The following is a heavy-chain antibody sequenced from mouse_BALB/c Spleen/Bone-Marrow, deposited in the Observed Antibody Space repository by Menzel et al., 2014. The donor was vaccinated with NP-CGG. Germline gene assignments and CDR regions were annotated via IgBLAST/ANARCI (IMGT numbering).Heavy chain of an antibody. CDR2: INSNGGFT. Sequence: EVKLQEFGGGLVQPGGSLKLSCAASGFAFSSFGMSWVRQTPDKRLELVANINSNGGFTYYADSVKGRFTISRDNAMNTLYLQMRSLKSEDTAIYYCSRGVDYSSWFAYWGQGTLVTVSA. J-gene: IGHJ3*01. V-gene: IGHV5-6-3*01. D-gene: IGHD2-4*01. CDR3: SRGVDYSSWFAY. CDR1: GFAFSSFG.